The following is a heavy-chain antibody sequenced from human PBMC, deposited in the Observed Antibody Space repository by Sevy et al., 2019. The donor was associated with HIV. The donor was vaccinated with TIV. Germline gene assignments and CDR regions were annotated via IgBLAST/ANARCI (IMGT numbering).Heavy chain of an antibody. V-gene: IGHV3-7*01. D-gene: IGHD3-3*01. Sequence: GGYLRLSCAASGFTFSSYWMSWVRQAPGKGLEWVANIKQDGSEKYYVDSVRGRFTISRDNAKNSLYLQMYSLRAEDTAMYYCARDRITIFGSAFDIWGQGTMVTVSS. CDR2: IKQDGSEK. CDR1: GFTFSSYW. J-gene: IGHJ3*02. CDR3: ARDRITIFGSAFDI.